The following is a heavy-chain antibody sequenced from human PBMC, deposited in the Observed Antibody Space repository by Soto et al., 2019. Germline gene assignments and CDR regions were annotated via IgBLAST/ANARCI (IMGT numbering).Heavy chain of an antibody. CDR1: GFTFSNVC. Sequence: EVQLVEPGGGLVKPGGSLRLSCAASGFTFSNVCMNWVRKAPGKGLEWVGRIKSKTDGGTTDYAAPVKGRFTISRDDSKNTLYLQMNSLKTADTAVYYCTPLALKYSSGWYEFSDWGQGTLVTVSS. V-gene: IGHV3-15*07. CDR2: IKSKTDGGTT. CDR3: TPLALKYSSGWYEFSD. J-gene: IGHJ4*02. D-gene: IGHD6-19*01.